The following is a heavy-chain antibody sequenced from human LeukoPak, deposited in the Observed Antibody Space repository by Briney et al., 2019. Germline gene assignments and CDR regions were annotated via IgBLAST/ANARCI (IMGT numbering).Heavy chain of an antibody. V-gene: IGHV4-31*03. CDR3: ARDRDYYYDSSGHAFDI. CDR2: IYYSGST. CDR1: GGSIGSGGYY. J-gene: IGHJ3*02. Sequence: KTSETLSLTCTVSGGSIGSGGYYWSWIRQHPGKGLEWIVYIYYSGSTYYNPSLKSRVTISVDTSKNQFSLKLSSVTAADTAVYYCARDRDYYYDSSGHAFDIWGQGTMVTVSS. D-gene: IGHD3-22*01.